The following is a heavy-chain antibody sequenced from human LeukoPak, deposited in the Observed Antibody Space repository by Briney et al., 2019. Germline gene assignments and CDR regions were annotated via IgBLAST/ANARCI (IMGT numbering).Heavy chain of an antibody. CDR3: ARFRALDY. D-gene: IGHD3-10*01. J-gene: IGHJ4*02. CDR2: IKHDGREK. Sequence: PGGSLRLSCVASGFTFSTDWMSWARQAPGKGLEWVANIKHDGREKHYVESVKGRFTISRDNAKNSLYLQMNSLRAEDTAVYYCARFRALDYWGQGSLVTVSS. CDR1: GFTFSTDW. V-gene: IGHV3-7*01.